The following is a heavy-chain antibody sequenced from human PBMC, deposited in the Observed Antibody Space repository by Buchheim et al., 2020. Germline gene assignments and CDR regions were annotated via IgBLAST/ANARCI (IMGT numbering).Heavy chain of an antibody. V-gene: IGHV2-5*02. CDR2: IYWDDDK. J-gene: IGHJ3*01. CDR3: AHLDYYDSNGFYSPGVFDV. CDR1: GFSLNTSGVG. D-gene: IGHD3-22*01. Sequence: QITLKESGPTLVKPTQTLTLTCTFSGFSLNTSGVGVGWIRQPPGKALEWLALIYWDDDKRYSPALKSRLTITKDTSKNQVLLTMTNMDPVDTATYYCAHLDYYDSNGFYSPGVFDVWGQGT.